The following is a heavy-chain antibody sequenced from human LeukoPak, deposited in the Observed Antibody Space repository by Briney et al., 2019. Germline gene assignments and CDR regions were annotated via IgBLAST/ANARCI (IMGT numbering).Heavy chain of an antibody. D-gene: IGHD3-10*01. V-gene: IGHV4-59*01. CDR1: GGSISTYY. CDR3: AREYYSFEY. CDR2: INYSGST. J-gene: IGHJ4*02. Sequence: SETLSLTCTVSGGSISTYYWSWIRQAPGKGLEWIGYINYSGSTDYNPSLKSRVTISVDTSKNQLSLKMRSVTAADTAVYYCAREYYSFEYWGQGTLVTVSP.